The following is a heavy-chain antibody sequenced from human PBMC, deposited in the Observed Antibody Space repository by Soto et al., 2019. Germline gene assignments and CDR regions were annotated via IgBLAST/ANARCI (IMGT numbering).Heavy chain of an antibody. Sequence: GASVKVSCKASGYTFTGYYMHWVRQAPGQGLEWMGWINPNSGGTNYAQKFQGWVTMTRDTSTSTAYMELSSLRSEDTAVYYCARDPGWLRFESSYYYGMDVWGQGTTVTVS. J-gene: IGHJ6*02. CDR2: INPNSGGT. CDR3: ARDPGWLRFESSYYYGMDV. CDR1: GYTFTGYY. V-gene: IGHV1-2*04. D-gene: IGHD5-12*01.